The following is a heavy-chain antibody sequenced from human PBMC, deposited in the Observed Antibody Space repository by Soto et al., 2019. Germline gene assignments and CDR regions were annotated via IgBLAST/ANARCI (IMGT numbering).Heavy chain of an antibody. CDR2: MNPNSGNT. CDR3: ARGEIPYDFWSGYYVFDY. J-gene: IGHJ4*02. CDR1: GYTFTSYD. Sequence: ASVKVSGKASGYTFTSYDINWVRQATGQGLEWMGWMNPNSGNTGYAQKFQGRVTMTRNTSISTAYMELSSLRSEDTAVYYCARGEIPYDFWSGYYVFDYWGQGTLVTVPQ. D-gene: IGHD3-3*01. V-gene: IGHV1-8*01.